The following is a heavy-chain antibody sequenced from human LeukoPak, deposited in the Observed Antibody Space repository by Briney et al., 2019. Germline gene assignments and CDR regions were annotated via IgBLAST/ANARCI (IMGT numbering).Heavy chain of an antibody. CDR3: AGASGYYYYGMDV. CDR1: GFTFSSYA. J-gene: IGHJ6*02. CDR2: ISYDGSNK. Sequence: PGRSLRLSCAASGFTFSSYAMHWVRQAPGKGLEWVAVISYDGSNKYYADSVKGRFTISRDNSRNTLYLQMNSLRAEDTAVYYCAGASGYYYYGMDVWGQGTTVTVSS. V-gene: IGHV3-30*04.